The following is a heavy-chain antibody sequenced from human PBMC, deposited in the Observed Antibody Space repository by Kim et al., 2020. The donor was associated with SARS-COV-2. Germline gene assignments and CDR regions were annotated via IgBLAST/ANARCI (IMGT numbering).Heavy chain of an antibody. CDR3: AKQGLRWDFRYYFDY. V-gene: IGHV3-30*18. CDR1: GFTFSSYG. Sequence: GGSLRLSCAASGFTFSSYGMHWVRQAPGKGLEWVAVISYDGSNKYYADSVKGRFTISRDNSKNTLYLQMNSLRAEDTAVYYCAKQGLRWDFRYYFDYWGQGTLVTVSS. CDR2: ISYDGSNK. J-gene: IGHJ4*02. D-gene: IGHD1-26*01.